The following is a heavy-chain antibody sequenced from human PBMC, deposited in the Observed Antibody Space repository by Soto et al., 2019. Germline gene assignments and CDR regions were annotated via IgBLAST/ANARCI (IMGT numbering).Heavy chain of an antibody. CDR3: TTSYYGSGSYLFAFDI. V-gene: IGHV3-15*01. J-gene: IGHJ3*02. CDR1: GFTFSNAW. CDR2: IKSKTDGGTT. D-gene: IGHD3-10*01. Sequence: EVQLVESGGGLVKPGGSLRLSCAASGFTFSNAWMSWVRQAPGKGLEWVGRIKSKTDGGTTDYAAPVKGRFTISRDDSKNTLYLQMNSLKTEDTAVYYCTTSYYGSGSYLFAFDIWGQGTMVTVSS.